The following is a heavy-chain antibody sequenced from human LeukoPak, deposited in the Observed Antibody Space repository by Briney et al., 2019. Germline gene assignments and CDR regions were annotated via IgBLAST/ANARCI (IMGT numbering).Heavy chain of an antibody. Sequence: ASVKVSCKASGYTFTGYYMHWVRQAPGQGLEWMGRINPNSGGTNYAQKFQGGVTMTRDTSISTAYMELSRLRSDDTAVYYCARIPRYCSGGSCYSRYWFDPWGQGTLVTVSS. D-gene: IGHD2-15*01. CDR2: INPNSGGT. CDR3: ARIPRYCSGGSCYSRYWFDP. J-gene: IGHJ5*02. V-gene: IGHV1-2*06. CDR1: GYTFTGYY.